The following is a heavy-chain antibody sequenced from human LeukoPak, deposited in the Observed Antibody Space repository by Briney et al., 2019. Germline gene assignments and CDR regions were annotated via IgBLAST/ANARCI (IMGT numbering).Heavy chain of an antibody. V-gene: IGHV1-18*01. CDR3: AGSLGYCTSNVCYLKY. CDR2: ISAQHGQT. CDR1: GYSENFYG. D-gene: IGHD2-8*01. Sequence: GASVKVSCKTSGYSENFYGITWVRQVAGQGLEWMGWISAQHGQTEYAPNSQDRVTVTTDTYTNTAYMELRSLRSDGTAVYYCAGSLGYCTSNVCYLKYWGQGTLVTVSS. J-gene: IGHJ4*02.